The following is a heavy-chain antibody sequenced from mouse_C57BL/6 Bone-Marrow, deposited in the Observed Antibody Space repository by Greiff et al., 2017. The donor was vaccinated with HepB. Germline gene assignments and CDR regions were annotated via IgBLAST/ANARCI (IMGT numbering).Heavy chain of an antibody. V-gene: IGHV7-1*01. CDR2: SRNKANDYTT. Sequence: EVKLMESGGGLVQSGRSLRLSCATSGFTFSDFYMEWVRQAPGKGLEWIAASRNKANDYTTEYSASVTGRFIVSRDTSQSILYLQMNALRAEDTAIYYCARDAYDYDDGYAMDYWGQGTSVTVSS. D-gene: IGHD2-4*01. CDR3: ARDAYDYDDGYAMDY. J-gene: IGHJ4*01. CDR1: GFTFSDFY.